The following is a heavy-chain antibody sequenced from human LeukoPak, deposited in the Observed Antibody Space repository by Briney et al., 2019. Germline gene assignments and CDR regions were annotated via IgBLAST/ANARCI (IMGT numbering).Heavy chain of an antibody. D-gene: IGHD2-2*01. J-gene: IGHJ5*02. CDR2: IYWDDDK. V-gene: IGHV2-5*02. CDR1: GFSLSTSGVG. CDR3: AHRLGYCSSTSCYNWFDP. Sequence: ESGPTLVKPTQTLTLTCTFSGFSLSTSGVGVGWIRRPPGKALEWLALIYWDDDKRYSPSLKSRLTITKDTSKNQVVLTMTNMDPVDTATYYCAHRLGYCSSTSCYNWFDPWGQGTLVTVSS.